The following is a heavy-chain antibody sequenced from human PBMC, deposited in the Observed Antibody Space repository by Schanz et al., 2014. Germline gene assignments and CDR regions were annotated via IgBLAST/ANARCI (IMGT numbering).Heavy chain of an antibody. J-gene: IGHJ4*03. CDR2: ISYDGSHK. CDR1: GFTVSSKY. V-gene: IGHV3-30*14. CDR3: ARDEGRDGYNLAFDV. Sequence: VQLVESGGGLVQPGGSLRLSCAASGFTVSSKYMNWVRQAPGKGLEWVAVISYDGSHKDYADSVKGRFIISRDSSKNTLFLQMNSLRPEDTALYFCARDEGRDGYNLAFDVWGQGTLVTVSS. D-gene: IGHD5-12*01.